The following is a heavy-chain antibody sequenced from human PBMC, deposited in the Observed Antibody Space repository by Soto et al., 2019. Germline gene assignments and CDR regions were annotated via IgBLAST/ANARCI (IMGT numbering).Heavy chain of an antibody. CDR3: ASDSHCDGGNCPMGGFDM. V-gene: IGHV5-51*01. D-gene: IGHD2-15*01. J-gene: IGHJ3*02. Sequence: PGESLKISCKASGYPFISHWIGWVRQTPEKGLEWMGIIYPGDSDTRYSPSFQGQVTISADTALSTTYLQWDTLKPSDTAIYFCASDSHCDGGNCPMGGFDMWGQGTMVTVSS. CDR1: GYPFISHW. CDR2: IYPGDSDT.